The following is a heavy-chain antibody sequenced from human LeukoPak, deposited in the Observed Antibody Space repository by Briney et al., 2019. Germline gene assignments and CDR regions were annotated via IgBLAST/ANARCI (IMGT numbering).Heavy chain of an antibody. D-gene: IGHD3-22*01. CDR3: AKSLIGYYLVNY. Sequence: GGSLRLSCAASGFTFSSYAMSWVRQAPGKGLEWVSAISGSGGSTYYADSVKGRFTISRDNSKNTLYLQMNSLRAEDTALYYCAKSLIGYYLVNYWGQGTLVTVSS. J-gene: IGHJ4*02. V-gene: IGHV3-23*01. CDR2: ISGSGGST. CDR1: GFTFSSYA.